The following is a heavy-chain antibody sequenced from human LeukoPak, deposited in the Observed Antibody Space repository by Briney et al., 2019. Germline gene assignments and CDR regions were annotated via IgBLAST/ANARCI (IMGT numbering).Heavy chain of an antibody. CDR2: ISYDGSNK. CDR3: ARSDYDSSGYTDY. D-gene: IGHD3-22*01. Sequence: PGGSLRLSCAASGFTFSSYAMHWVRQAPGKGLEWVAVISYDGSNKYYADSVKGRFTISRDNSKNTLYLQMNSLRVEDTAVYYCARSDYDSSGYTDYWGQGTLVTVSS. CDR1: GFTFSSYA. V-gene: IGHV3-30-3*01. J-gene: IGHJ4*02.